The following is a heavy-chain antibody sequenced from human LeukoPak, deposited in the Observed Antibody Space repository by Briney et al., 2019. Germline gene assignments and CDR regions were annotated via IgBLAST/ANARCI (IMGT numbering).Heavy chain of an antibody. Sequence: PGGSLRLSCAASGFTFSSHAMHWVRQAPGKGLERVAVISYDGSNKNYADSVKGRFTISKDNAKNTVYLQMNSLRAEDTAVYYCVSFYETYWGRGTLVTVSS. CDR3: VSFYETY. V-gene: IGHV3-30*04. CDR2: ISYDGSNK. CDR1: GFTFSSHA. D-gene: IGHD2/OR15-2a*01. J-gene: IGHJ4*02.